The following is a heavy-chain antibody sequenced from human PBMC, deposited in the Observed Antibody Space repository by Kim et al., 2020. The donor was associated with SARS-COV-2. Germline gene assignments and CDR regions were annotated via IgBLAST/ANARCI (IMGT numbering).Heavy chain of an antibody. Sequence: TYYEPKFPGRVTVTGDRSTTTIYMDLSSLRSDDTAVYYCTRARAITGLDPWGQGTLVTVSS. CDR3: TRARAITGLDP. CDR2: T. V-gene: IGHV1-2*02. J-gene: IGHJ5*02.